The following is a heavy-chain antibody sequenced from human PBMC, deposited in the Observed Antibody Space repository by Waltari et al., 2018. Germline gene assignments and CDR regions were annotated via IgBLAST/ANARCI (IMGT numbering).Heavy chain of an antibody. CDR2: IYYSGST. D-gene: IGHD3-22*01. CDR1: GGSISSYS. CDR3: ARDPRDSSGYYYFDY. V-gene: IGHV4-59*01. J-gene: IGHJ4*02. Sequence: QVQLQESGPGLVKPSETLSLTCTVSGGSISSYSWSWIRQPPGKGLEWIGYIYYSGSTNYNPSLKSRVTISVDTSKNQFSLKLSSVTAADTAVYYCARDPRDSSGYYYFDYWGQGTLVTVSS.